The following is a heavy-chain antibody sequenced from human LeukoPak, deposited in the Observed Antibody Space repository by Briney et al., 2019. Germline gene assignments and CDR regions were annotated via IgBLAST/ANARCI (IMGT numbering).Heavy chain of an antibody. CDR2: INEDGSNK. D-gene: IGHD6-19*01. V-gene: IGHV3-7*01. Sequence: GGSLRISCTASGFSFTNHYMRWIRQAQGKGLEWVANINEDGSNKWHLGSVKGRFTVSRDNARNSLYLQMNSLRVEDTAVYYCTRVIVAVPGYFDYFDFWGQGVLVTVSS. CDR1: GFSFTNHY. CDR3: TRVIVAVPGYFDYFDF. J-gene: IGHJ4*02.